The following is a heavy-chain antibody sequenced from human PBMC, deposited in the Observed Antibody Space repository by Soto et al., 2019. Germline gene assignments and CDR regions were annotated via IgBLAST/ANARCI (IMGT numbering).Heavy chain of an antibody. V-gene: IGHV3-23*01. CDR2: ISPNGQGI. CDR3: AKDRKYPRDYFHY. D-gene: IGHD6-6*01. Sequence: PEGSLRLSCGASGFTVTSNGVSWVRQAPGKGLEWVSAISPNGQGIWYADSVKGRFTISRDISRNTVFLQMDSLRTEETAVYYCAKDRKYPRDYFHYWGQGTLVTVSS. J-gene: IGHJ4*02. CDR1: GFTVTSNG.